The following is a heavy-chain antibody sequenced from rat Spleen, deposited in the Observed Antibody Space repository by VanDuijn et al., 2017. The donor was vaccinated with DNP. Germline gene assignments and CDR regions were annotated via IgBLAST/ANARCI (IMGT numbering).Heavy chain of an antibody. V-gene: IGHV4-2*01. CDR3: AREDDIVRTPFDY. Sequence: EVKLVESGGGLVQPGRSLKLSCAASGFNFNDYWMGWVRQTPGKGLEWIGEINEDSTIINYTPSLSHKISFSRYNAHNILYLQMNELGSKDSAIYYCAREDDIVRTPFDYWVQGVMVTVAS. CDR2: INEDSTII. CDR1: GFNFNDYW. J-gene: IGHJ2*01. D-gene: IGHD1-5*01.